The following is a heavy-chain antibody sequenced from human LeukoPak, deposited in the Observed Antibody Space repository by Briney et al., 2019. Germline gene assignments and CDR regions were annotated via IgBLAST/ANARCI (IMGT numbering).Heavy chain of an antibody. CDR1: GFTFSSYW. CDR2: ISSSSSYI. Sequence: PGGSLRLSCAASGFTFSSYWMHWARQAPGKGLEWVSSISSSSSYIYYADSVKGRFTISRDNAKNSLYLQMNSLRAEDTAVYYCARVVAAADSLPYDYWGQGTLVTVSS. J-gene: IGHJ4*02. D-gene: IGHD6-13*01. V-gene: IGHV3-21*01. CDR3: ARVVAAADSLPYDY.